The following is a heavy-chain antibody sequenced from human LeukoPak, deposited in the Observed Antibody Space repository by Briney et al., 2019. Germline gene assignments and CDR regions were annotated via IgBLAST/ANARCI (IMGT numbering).Heavy chain of an antibody. Sequence: SETLSLTCTVSGGSISSYYWSWIRQPPGKGLEWIGYIYYSGSTNYNPSLKSRVTISVDTSKNQFSLKLSSVTAADTAVYYCARSPQLWWALDYWGQGTLVTVSS. CDR2: IYYSGST. CDR1: GGSISSYY. J-gene: IGHJ4*02. CDR3: ARSPQLWWALDY. V-gene: IGHV4-59*01. D-gene: IGHD5-18*01.